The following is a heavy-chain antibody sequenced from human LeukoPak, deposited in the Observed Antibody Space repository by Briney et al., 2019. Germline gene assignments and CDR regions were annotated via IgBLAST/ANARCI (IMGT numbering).Heavy chain of an antibody. Sequence: GGSLRLSCAASGITFSSYWMSWVRQTPGKGLGWVAKMNEDGSEKSYVDSVKGRFTISRDNARNSLYLQMSSLGAEDTAVYYCVKDYGFKLDVWGQGTAVIVSS. J-gene: IGHJ6*02. CDR3: VKDYGFKLDV. CDR2: MNEDGSEK. CDR1: GITFSSYW. D-gene: IGHD3-3*01. V-gene: IGHV3-7*01.